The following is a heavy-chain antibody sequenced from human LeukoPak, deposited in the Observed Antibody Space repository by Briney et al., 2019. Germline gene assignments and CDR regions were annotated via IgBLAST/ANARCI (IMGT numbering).Heavy chain of an antibody. CDR3: ARRPYCSSTSCAFDY. Sequence: GGSLRLSCAASGFTFSSYWMSWVRQAPGKGLEWVANIKQDGSEKYYVDSVKGRFTISRDNAKNSLYLQMNSLRAEDTAVYYCARRPYCSSTSCAFDYWGQGTLVTVSS. CDR2: IKQDGSEK. D-gene: IGHD2-2*01. J-gene: IGHJ4*02. CDR1: GFTFSSYW. V-gene: IGHV3-7*01.